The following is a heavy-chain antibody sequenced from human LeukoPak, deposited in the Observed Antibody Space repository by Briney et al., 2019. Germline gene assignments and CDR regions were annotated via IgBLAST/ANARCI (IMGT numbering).Heavy chain of an antibody. CDR1: GFTFSSYW. V-gene: IGHV3-74*01. CDR2: INSDGSST. D-gene: IGHD5-12*01. CDR3: ARGDFSPLGYSGYGHDY. J-gene: IGHJ4*02. Sequence: GSLRLSCAASGFTFSSYWMHWVRQAPGKGLVWVSRINSDGSSTSYADSVKGRFTISRDNAKNTPYLQMNSLRAEDTAVYYCARGDFSPLGYSGYGHDYWGQGTLVTVSS.